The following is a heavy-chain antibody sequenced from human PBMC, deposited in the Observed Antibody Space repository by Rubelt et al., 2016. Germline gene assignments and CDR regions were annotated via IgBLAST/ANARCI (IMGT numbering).Heavy chain of an antibody. J-gene: IGHJ4*02. CDR1: GFTSSSYW. CDR3: ARDSSGTDY. D-gene: IGHD3-22*01. V-gene: IGHV3-7*05. Sequence: EVQLVESGGGLVQPGGSLRLSCAASGFTSSSYWMTWVRQAPGKGLEWVANIKEDGSEKYYVDSVKGRFTISRDKCRNSLYRQMNSLGAEDTAVDYCARDSSGTDYWGQGTLVTVSS. CDR2: IKEDGSEK.